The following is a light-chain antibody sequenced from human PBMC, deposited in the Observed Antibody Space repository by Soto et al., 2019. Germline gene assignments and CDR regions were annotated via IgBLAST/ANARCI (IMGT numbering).Light chain of an antibody. J-gene: IGKJ2*01. V-gene: IGKV3-20*01. Sequence: EIELTQSPGTLSLSPGERATLSCRASQSVSSSYLAWYQQKPGQAPRLLIYGASIRATGIPDRFSGSGSGTDFTLTISRLEPGDFAVYYCQQFATSPHTFGQGTELEI. CDR1: QSVSSSY. CDR3: QQFATSPHT. CDR2: GAS.